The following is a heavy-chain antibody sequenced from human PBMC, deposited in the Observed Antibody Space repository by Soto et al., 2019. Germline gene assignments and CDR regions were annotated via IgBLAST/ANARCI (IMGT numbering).Heavy chain of an antibody. D-gene: IGHD2-8*01. J-gene: IGHJ6*03. Sequence: EVQLLESGGGLVQPGGSLRLSCAASGFTFSTYAMSWVRQAPGKGLEWVSTITTSGGNTYYADSLQGRFTISRDNSRNTLYLQMNSLRADDTAVYYCAGRYCTNGVCYTNYYYYIDVWGKGTTVTVSS. V-gene: IGHV3-23*01. CDR3: AGRYCTNGVCYTNYYYYIDV. CDR2: ITTSGGNT. CDR1: GFTFSTYA.